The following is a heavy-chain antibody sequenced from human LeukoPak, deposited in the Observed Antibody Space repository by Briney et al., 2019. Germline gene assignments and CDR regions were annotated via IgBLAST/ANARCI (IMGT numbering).Heavy chain of an antibody. CDR1: GFTFSSYD. D-gene: IGHD3-3*02. V-gene: IGHV3-13*01. CDR2: IGTAGDT. Sequence: GGSLRLSCAVSGFTFSSYDMHWVRQATGKGLEWVSAIGTAGDTYYPGSVKGRFTISRENAKNSLYLQMNSLRAGDTAVYYCARALRGALYYYYYYMDVWGKGTTVTVSS. J-gene: IGHJ6*03. CDR3: ARALRGALYYYYYYMDV.